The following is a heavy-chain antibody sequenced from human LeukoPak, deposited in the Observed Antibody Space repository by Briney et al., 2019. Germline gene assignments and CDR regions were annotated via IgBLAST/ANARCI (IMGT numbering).Heavy chain of an antibody. CDR1: GYSFTSHY. Sequence: GASVKVSCKASGYSFTSHYMHWVRQAPGQGLEWMGLINPSGSSTLYAQKFQGRVTITRNTSISTAYMELSSLRSEDTAVYYCASGFGFYYMDVWGKGTTVTVSS. V-gene: IGHV1-46*01. CDR2: INPSGSST. J-gene: IGHJ6*03. D-gene: IGHD3-10*01. CDR3: ASGFGFYYMDV.